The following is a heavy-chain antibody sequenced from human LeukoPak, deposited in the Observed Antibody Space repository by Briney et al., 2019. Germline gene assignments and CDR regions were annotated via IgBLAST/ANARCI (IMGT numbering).Heavy chain of an antibody. CDR1: GFTFDDYA. CDR3: AARGSGSYY. V-gene: IGHV3-23*01. Sequence: GRSLRLSCAASGFTFDDYAMHWVQQAPGKGLEWVSAISGSGGSTYYADSVKGRFTLSRDNSKNTLFLQMNSLRAEDTAVYYCAARGSGSYYWGQGTLVTVSS. CDR2: ISGSGGST. D-gene: IGHD3-10*01. J-gene: IGHJ4*02.